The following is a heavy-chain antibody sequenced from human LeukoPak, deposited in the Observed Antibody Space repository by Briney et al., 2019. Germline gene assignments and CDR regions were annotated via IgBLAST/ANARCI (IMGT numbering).Heavy chain of an antibody. Sequence: SETLSLTCTVSGGSISSSSYYWGWIRQPPGKGLEWIGSIYYSGSTYYNPSLKSRVTISVDTSKNQFSLKLSSVTAADTAVYYCARPSGSYSNWFDPWGQGTLVTVSS. CDR3: ARPSGSYSNWFDP. CDR1: GGSISSSSYY. CDR2: IYYSGST. J-gene: IGHJ5*02. V-gene: IGHV4-39*07. D-gene: IGHD1-26*01.